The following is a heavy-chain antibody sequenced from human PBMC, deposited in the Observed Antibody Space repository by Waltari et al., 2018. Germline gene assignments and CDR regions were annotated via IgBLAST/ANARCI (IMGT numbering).Heavy chain of an antibody. Sequence: QVQLVESGGGVVQPGRSLRLSCAASGFTFSSYGMHWVRQAPGKGLEWVAVISYDGSNKYYADSVKGRFTISRDNSKNTLYLQMNSLRAEDTAVYYCAKGRGYSGSDDFDYWGQGTLVTVSS. CDR2: ISYDGSNK. J-gene: IGHJ4*02. CDR3: AKGRGYSGSDDFDY. V-gene: IGHV3-30*18. CDR1: GFTFSSYG. D-gene: IGHD5-12*01.